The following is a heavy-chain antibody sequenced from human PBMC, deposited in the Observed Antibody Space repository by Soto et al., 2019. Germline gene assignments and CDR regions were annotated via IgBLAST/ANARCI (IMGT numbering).Heavy chain of an antibody. CDR2: IYPGDSDT. Sequence: WLPMKISCKVSVYNFTSYWIGRVRQIPGKGLEWMGIIYPGDSDTRYSPSFQGQVTISADKSISTAYLQWSSLKASDTAMYYCAKSMAPGNYYYYGMDVWGQATTVTVS. J-gene: IGHJ6*02. CDR1: VYNFTSYW. V-gene: IGHV5-51*01. CDR3: AKSMAPGNYYYYGMDV. D-gene: IGHD2-8*01.